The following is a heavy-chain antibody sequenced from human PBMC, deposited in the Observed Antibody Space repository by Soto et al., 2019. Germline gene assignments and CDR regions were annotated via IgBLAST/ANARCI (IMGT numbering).Heavy chain of an antibody. Sequence: PGGSLRLSCSASGFTFSNAWMTWVRQAPGKGLEWVARIKSKTDGGTTDYAAPVKVRFSISRDDSKNTVYLQMNSLKTEDTAVYYCTTDDPINRYWGQGTLVTVS. J-gene: IGHJ4*02. V-gene: IGHV3-15*01. CDR1: GFTFSNAW. CDR2: IKSKTDGGTT. CDR3: TTDDPINRY.